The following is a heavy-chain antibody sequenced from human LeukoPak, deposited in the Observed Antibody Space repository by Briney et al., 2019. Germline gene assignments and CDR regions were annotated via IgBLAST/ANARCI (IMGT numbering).Heavy chain of an antibody. D-gene: IGHD1-20*01. CDR3: ARDVISRQMITLGLGF. CDR2: IIPIFGTA. CDR1: GGTFSSYA. Sequence: GASVKVSCKASGGTFSSYAISWVRQAPGQGLEWMGGIIPIFGTANYAQKFQGRVTITADESTSTAYMELSSLRSEDTAVYYCARDVISRQMITLGLGFWGQGTLVTVSS. V-gene: IGHV1-69*13. J-gene: IGHJ4*02.